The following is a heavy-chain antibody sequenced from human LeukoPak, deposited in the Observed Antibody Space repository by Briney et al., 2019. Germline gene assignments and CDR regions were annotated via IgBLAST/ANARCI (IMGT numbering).Heavy chain of an antibody. Sequence: SETLSLTCAVSGYSISNDYYWGWIRQPPGRGLEWIGHIYHSGSGYYNPSLKSRVAMSVDTSKNQFSLKLSSVTAVDTAVYYCTRKATTGPTRAAFDVWGQGTMVTVSS. CDR2: IYHSGSG. J-gene: IGHJ3*01. CDR1: GYSISNDYY. D-gene: IGHD4-17*01. CDR3: TRKATTGPTRAAFDV. V-gene: IGHV4-28*01.